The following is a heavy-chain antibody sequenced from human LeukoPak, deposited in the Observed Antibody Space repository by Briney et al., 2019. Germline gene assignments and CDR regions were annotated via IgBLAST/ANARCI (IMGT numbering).Heavy chain of an antibody. V-gene: IGHV4-59*11. J-gene: IGHJ4*02. CDR2: IYYSGRT. CDR3: ARGFYGSGSYPIDY. D-gene: IGHD3-10*01. CDR1: GGSISSHY. Sequence: SQTLSPTCTVSGGSISSHYCSWIRQPPGTGVGGCGCIYYSGRTNYNPALKSRVTISVDTSKNQFSLKLRSVTAADTAVYYCARGFYGSGSYPIDYWGQGTLVTVSS.